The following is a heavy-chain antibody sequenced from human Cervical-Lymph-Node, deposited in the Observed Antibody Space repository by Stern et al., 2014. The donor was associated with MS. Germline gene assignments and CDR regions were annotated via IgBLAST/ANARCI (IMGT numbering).Heavy chain of an antibody. D-gene: IGHD2-8*01. Sequence: VHLVESGGAVVQPGRSLRLSCAASGFTFSSYGMHWVRQAPGKGLEWVTVISYDGNHKYYAASVKGRFTISRDNSKNTLHLQMNSVTPDDTAIYYCARDYEDTSMLFDHWGQGTLVTVCS. CDR2: ISYDGNHK. CDR1: GFTFSSYG. V-gene: IGHV3-30*03. J-gene: IGHJ4*02. CDR3: ARDYEDTSMLFDH.